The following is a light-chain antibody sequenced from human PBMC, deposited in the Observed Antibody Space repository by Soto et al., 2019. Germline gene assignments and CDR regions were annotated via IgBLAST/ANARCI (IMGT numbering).Light chain of an antibody. CDR1: QSVSSSY. J-gene: IGKJ1*01. V-gene: IGKV3-20*01. Sequence: EIVLTQSPGTLSLSPGERATLSCRASQSVSSSYLACYQQKPGQAPRLLIYAATSTATGIPDMFSGSGSGTDFTLTISRLEAEVFAVYYCQQYGSSRTFGQGTKVEIK. CDR2: AAT. CDR3: QQYGSSRT.